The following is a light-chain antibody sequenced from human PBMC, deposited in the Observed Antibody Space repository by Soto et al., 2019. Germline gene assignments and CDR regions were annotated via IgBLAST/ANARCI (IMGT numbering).Light chain of an antibody. CDR2: DVS. Sequence: QSALTQPASVSGSPGQSITISCTGSSSDVGVYNYVSWYQQHPGKAPKLIIYDVSNRPSGVSNRFSGSKSGNTASLTISGLQAEDEADYYCSSYTSRSTVVFGGGTKVTVL. CDR3: SSYTSRSTVV. V-gene: IGLV2-14*01. J-gene: IGLJ2*01. CDR1: SSDVGVYNY.